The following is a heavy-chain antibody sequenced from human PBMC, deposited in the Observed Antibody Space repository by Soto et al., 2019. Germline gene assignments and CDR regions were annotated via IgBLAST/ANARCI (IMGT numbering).Heavy chain of an antibody. J-gene: IGHJ6*02. V-gene: IGHV6-1*01. CDR1: GDSVSTNRAT. CDR2: TYYRSKWYN. CDR3: ARAVVVAATYLYGMDV. Sequence: PSQTLSLTCAISGDSVSTNRATWDWVRQSPSRSLEWLGRTYYRSKWYNDYAVSVKSRITINPDTSKNQFSLQLNSVTPEDTAVYYCARAVVVAATYLYGMDVWGQGTTVTVSS. D-gene: IGHD2-15*01.